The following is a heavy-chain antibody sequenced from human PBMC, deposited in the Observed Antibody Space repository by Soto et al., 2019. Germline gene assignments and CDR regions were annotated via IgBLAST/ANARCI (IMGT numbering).Heavy chain of an antibody. D-gene: IGHD5-12*01. J-gene: IGHJ6*02. Sequence: QITLKESGPTLVKPTQTLTLTCTFSGFSLSTSGVGVGWIRQPPGKALEWLALIYWDDDKSYSPSLKSRITLTKDTSKNQVVLTMTNMDPVDTATYYCAHSVDIVAPGIYYYYGMDVWGQGTTVTVSS. CDR1: GFSLSTSGVG. CDR2: IYWDDDK. V-gene: IGHV2-5*02. CDR3: AHSVDIVAPGIYYYYGMDV.